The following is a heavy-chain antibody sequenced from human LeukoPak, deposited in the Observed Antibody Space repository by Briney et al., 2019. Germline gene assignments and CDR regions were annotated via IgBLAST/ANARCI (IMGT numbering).Heavy chain of an antibody. CDR2: INSGGINT. CDR3: ARDLGYYDSSGYPEYFQY. J-gene: IGHJ1*01. D-gene: IGHD3-22*01. Sequence: GGSLRLSCAASGFTFSSYWMTWVRQAPGKGLVWVSRINSGGINTSYADSVKGRFTISRDNAKNSLSLQMNSLRAEDTAVYYCARDLGYYDSSGYPEYFQYWGQGTLVTVSS. V-gene: IGHV3-74*01. CDR1: GFTFSSYW.